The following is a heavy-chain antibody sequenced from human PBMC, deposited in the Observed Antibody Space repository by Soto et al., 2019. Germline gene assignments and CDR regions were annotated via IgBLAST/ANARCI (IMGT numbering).Heavy chain of an antibody. V-gene: IGHV3-21*01. J-gene: IGHJ4*02. D-gene: IGHD3-16*01. Sequence: GGSLRLSCAASGFTFSSYSMNWVRQAPGKGLEWVSSISTSSSYIYYADSVKGRFTISRDNAKNSLYLQMNSLRAEDTAVYYCARDDSMTTSYYFDYWGQGTLVTVSS. CDR1: GFTFSSYS. CDR3: ARDDSMTTSYYFDY. CDR2: ISTSSSYI.